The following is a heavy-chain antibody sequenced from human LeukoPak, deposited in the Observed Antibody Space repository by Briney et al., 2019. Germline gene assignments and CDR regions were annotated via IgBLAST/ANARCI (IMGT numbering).Heavy chain of an antibody. CDR2: INPNSGGT. CDR3: ARDFVDTAMAAGFDY. Sequence: ASVKVSCKASGYTFTGYYMHWVRQAPGQELEWMGWINPNSGGTNYAQKFQGRVTMTRDTSISTAYMELSRLRSDDTAVYYCARDFVDTAMAAGFDYWGQGTLVTVSS. J-gene: IGHJ4*02. D-gene: IGHD5-18*01. V-gene: IGHV1-2*02. CDR1: GYTFTGYY.